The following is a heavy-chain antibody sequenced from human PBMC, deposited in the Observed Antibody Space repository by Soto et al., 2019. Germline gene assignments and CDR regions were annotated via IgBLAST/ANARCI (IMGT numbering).Heavy chain of an antibody. CDR1: GFTFSSYW. V-gene: IGHV3-7*01. CDR3: ARQTSWFGRDKNYYHGMDV. D-gene: IGHD2-2*01. CDR2: IKQXGSEK. Sequence: EVQLVESGGGLVQPGGSLRLSCAASGFTFSSYWMSWVRQAPGKGLEWVAXIKQXGSEKYYVDSVKGRFTISRDNAKNSLYLQMNSLRAEDTAVYYCARQTSWFGRDKNYYHGMDVWGQGTTVTVSS. J-gene: IGHJ6*02.